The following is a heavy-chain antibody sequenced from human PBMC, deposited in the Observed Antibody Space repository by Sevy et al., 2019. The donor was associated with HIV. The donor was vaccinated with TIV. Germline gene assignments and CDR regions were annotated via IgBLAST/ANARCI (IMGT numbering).Heavy chain of an antibody. CDR3: VKGPHPAVTTSYALDV. D-gene: IGHD4-17*01. CDR2: IRNDGSTK. J-gene: IGHJ6*02. V-gene: IGHV3-30*02. Sequence: GGSLRLSCAGSGFTFSSYWMTWVRQAPGTGLEWVAFIRNDGSTKYYADSVRGRFTASRDNPKNTLYLQMNSLRPEDTAVYYCVKGPHPAVTTSYALDVWGQGTTVTVSS. CDR1: GFTFSSYW.